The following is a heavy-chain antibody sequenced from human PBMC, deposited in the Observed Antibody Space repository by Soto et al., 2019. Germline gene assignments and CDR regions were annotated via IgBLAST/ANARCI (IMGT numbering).Heavy chain of an antibody. CDR2: ISSSSAYI. CDR3: AKGRTYFDF. J-gene: IGHJ4*02. V-gene: IGHV3-21*04. CDR1: GFTFGSFT. Sequence: EVHLVEAGGGLVKPGESLTLSCAASGFTFGSFTLNWVRQAPGKGLEWVSSISSSSAYIYYAESVKGRFTISRDNAKSTLFLEMNSLRAEDAAVYYCAKGRTYFDFWGQGSLVTVSS.